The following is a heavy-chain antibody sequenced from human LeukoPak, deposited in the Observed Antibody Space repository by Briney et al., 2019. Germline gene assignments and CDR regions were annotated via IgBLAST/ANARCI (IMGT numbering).Heavy chain of an antibody. J-gene: IGHJ5*02. CDR3: ARDMADNYYGSGSYYKKFDP. CDR2: INPSGGST. D-gene: IGHD3-10*01. CDR1: GYTFTSYY. V-gene: IGHV1-46*01. Sequence: ASVKVSCKASGYTFTSYYIHWVRQAPGQGLEWMGIINPSGGSTSYAQKFQGRVTMTRDTSTSTVYMELSSLRSEDTAVYYCARDMADNYYGSGSYYKKFDPWGQGTLVTVSS.